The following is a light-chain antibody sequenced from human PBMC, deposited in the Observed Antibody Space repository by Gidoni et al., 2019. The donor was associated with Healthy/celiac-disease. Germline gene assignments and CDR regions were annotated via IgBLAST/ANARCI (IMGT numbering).Light chain of an antibody. V-gene: IGKV1-13*02. Sequence: AIQLTQSPSSLSASVGDRVTITCRASQGISSALAWYQQKPGKGPKLLIYDASSLESGVPSRFSGSGSGTDVTLTISSLHPEDFATYCCQQFNSYPLTFGQGTRLEIK. J-gene: IGKJ5*01. CDR3: QQFNSYPLT. CDR2: DAS. CDR1: QGISSA.